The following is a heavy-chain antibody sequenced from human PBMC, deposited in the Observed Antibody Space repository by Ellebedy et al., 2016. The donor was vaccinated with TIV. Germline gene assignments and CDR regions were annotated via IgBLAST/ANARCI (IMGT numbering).Heavy chain of an antibody. CDR2: IYYSGST. CDR1: GGSISSSSYY. D-gene: IGHD3-10*01. CDR3: ARHKGDPYGSGSYCMDV. Sequence: SETLSLTCTVSGGSISSSSYYWGWIRQPPGKGLEWIGYIYYSGSTNYNPSLKSRVTISVDTSKNQFSLKLSSVTAADTAVYYCARHKGDPYGSGSYCMDVWGQGTTVTVSS. J-gene: IGHJ6*02. V-gene: IGHV4-61*05.